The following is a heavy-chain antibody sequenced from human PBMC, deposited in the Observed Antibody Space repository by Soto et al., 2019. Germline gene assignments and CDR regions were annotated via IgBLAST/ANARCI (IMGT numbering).Heavy chain of an antibody. V-gene: IGHV4-4*02. Sequence: SETLSLTCAVSGGSISSGGYSWSWVRQPPGKGLEWIGEIYHTGSTNYNPSLKSRVTISVDKSKNQFSLKLSSVTAADTTAVYYCARVLGNDGFDIWGQGTMVTVSS. J-gene: IGHJ3*02. CDR3: ARVLGNDGFDI. D-gene: IGHD3-3*02. CDR2: IYHTGST. CDR1: GGSISSGGYS.